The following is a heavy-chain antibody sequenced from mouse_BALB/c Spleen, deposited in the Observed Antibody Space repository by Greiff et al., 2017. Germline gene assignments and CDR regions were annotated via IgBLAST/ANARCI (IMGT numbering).Heavy chain of an antibody. CDR1: GFTFSSFG. CDR2: ISSGSSTI. Sequence: EVKVVESGGGLVQPGGSRKLSCAASGFTFSSFGMHWVRQAPEKGLEWVAYISSGSSTIYYAATVKGRFTISRDNPKNTLFLQLTSLRSEDTAMYYCARWTAMDYWGQGTSVTVSS. CDR3: ARWTAMDY. J-gene: IGHJ4*01. V-gene: IGHV5-17*02.